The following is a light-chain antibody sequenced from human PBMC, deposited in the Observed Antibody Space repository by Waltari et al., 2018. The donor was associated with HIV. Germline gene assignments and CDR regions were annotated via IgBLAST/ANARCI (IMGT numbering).Light chain of an antibody. V-gene: IGKV2-28*01. CDR1: QSLIHTLVYNY. CDR3: MQGLQIPWT. Sequence: ILIIQSPLPLPFAPGSPSSISCISTQSLIHTLVYNYLNWYLQKPGQSPQVLIYVGSYRDTGVPDRFSGSGSGTDFTLKISRVEAEDVGVYYCMQGLQIPWTFGEGTKVEIK. CDR2: VGS. J-gene: IGKJ1*01.